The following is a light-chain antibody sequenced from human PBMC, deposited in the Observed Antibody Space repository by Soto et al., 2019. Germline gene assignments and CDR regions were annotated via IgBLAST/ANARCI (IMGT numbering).Light chain of an antibody. Sequence: EIFLTQSPETLSLSPGERATLSCRATQSVTNYIAWYQQRPGQAPRLLIYDASNRASGVPAKFSGSGSGTDFSLTISDLEPADFGLYYCQQRLNWPPNFGQGTKVEIK. CDR3: QQRLNWPPN. CDR2: DAS. J-gene: IGKJ1*01. V-gene: IGKV3-11*01. CDR1: QSVTNY.